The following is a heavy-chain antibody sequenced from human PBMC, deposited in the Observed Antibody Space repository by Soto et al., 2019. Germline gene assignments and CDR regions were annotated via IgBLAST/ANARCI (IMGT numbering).Heavy chain of an antibody. D-gene: IGHD2-21*01. CDR3: AKDAVYNDGLWLMDH. CDR1: GLPHNNFA. J-gene: IGHJ4*02. CDR2: IYGSGGGI. V-gene: IGHV3-23*05. Sequence: EVQLLESGGGLAQPGGSLRLSCTASGLPHNNFAMMWVRQAPGKGLECVAGIYGSGGGIQYADSVKGRFTISRDNSRSTMYLQMTDLRADDTALYYSAKDAVYNDGLWLMDHRGQGTQVTVSS.